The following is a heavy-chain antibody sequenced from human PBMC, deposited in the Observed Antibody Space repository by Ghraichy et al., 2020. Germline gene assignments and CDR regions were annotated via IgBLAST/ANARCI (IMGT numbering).Heavy chain of an antibody. CDR1: GGSFSGYY. D-gene: IGHD2-15*01. Sequence: SETLSLTCAVYGGSFSGYYWSWIRQPPGKGLEWIGEINHSGSTNYNPSLKSRVTISVDTSKNQFSLKLSSVTAADTAVYYCARGTDAVVVPDGMDVWGQGTTVTVSS. CDR2: INHSGST. V-gene: IGHV4-34*01. CDR3: ARGTDAVVVPDGMDV. J-gene: IGHJ6*02.